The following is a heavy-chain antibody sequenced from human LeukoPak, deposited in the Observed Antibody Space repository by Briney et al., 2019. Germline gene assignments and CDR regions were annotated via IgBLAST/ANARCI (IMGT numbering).Heavy chain of an antibody. Sequence: PGGSLTLSCEASGLILRGHAMSWVRQAPGKGLEWVSGIGDSGKIEKYADSVKGRFTISRDNFRNKVYLEMRSLRPEDTAVYYCAKGYSSGSTPFDYWGQGTQVTVSP. J-gene: IGHJ4*02. V-gene: IGHV3-23*01. CDR1: GLILRGHA. D-gene: IGHD3-22*01. CDR2: IGDSGKIE. CDR3: AKGYSSGSTPFDY.